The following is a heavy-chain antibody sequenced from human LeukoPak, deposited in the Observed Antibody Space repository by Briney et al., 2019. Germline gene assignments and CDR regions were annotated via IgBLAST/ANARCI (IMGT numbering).Heavy chain of an antibody. Sequence: GGSLRLSCAASGLTFSSYSMNWVRQAPGKGLEWVSSISSRSTYIYYADSVKGRFTISRDNAKNSLYLQMNSLRVEDTAVYYYAKGNDYADYWGQGTLVTVSS. CDR1: GLTFSSYS. J-gene: IGHJ4*02. CDR3: AKGNDYADY. V-gene: IGHV3-21*01. D-gene: IGHD4-17*01. CDR2: ISSRSTYI.